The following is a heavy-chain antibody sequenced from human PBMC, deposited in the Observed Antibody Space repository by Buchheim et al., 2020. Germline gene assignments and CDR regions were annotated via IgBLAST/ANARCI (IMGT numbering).Heavy chain of an antibody. Sequence: EVQLVESGGGLVQPGGSLRLSCAASGFTFSSYSMNWVRQAPGKGLEWVSYISSSSSTINYADSVKGRFTISRDNAKNPLYLQMNSLRDEDTAVYYCARSFEVAGTNHVHQNWFDPWGQGTL. J-gene: IGHJ5*02. D-gene: IGHD6-19*01. CDR1: GFTFSSYS. V-gene: IGHV3-48*02. CDR3: ARSFEVAGTNHVHQNWFDP. CDR2: ISSSSSTI.